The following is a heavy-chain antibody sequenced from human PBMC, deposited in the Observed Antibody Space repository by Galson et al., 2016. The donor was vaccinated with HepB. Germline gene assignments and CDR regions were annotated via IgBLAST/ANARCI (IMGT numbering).Heavy chain of an antibody. CDR1: GFTFSRYA. Sequence: SLRLSCATSGFTFSRYAMTWVRQAPGKGLEWVSYISRSSDTIYYADSVKGRLTISRDDAKNSLYLQMSSLRDEDTAVYYCARDSGVAGADDSWGQGTLVAVSS. J-gene: IGHJ5*01. V-gene: IGHV3-48*02. CDR3: ARDSGVAGADDS. CDR2: ISRSSDTI. D-gene: IGHD6-13*01.